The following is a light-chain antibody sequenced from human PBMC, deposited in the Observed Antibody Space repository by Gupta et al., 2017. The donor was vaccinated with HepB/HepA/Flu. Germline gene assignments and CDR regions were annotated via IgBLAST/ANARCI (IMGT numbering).Light chain of an antibody. J-gene: IGKJ4*01. CDR3: QQDDNLLT. V-gene: IGKV1-33*01. Sequence: DIQMTQSPSSLSASVGDIVTITCQASQDISNYLNWYQQKPGKAPKLLIYDASNLETGVPSRFSGSGSGTDFTFTISSLQPEDIATYYWQQDDNLLTFGGGTKVEIK. CDR2: DAS. CDR1: QDISNY.